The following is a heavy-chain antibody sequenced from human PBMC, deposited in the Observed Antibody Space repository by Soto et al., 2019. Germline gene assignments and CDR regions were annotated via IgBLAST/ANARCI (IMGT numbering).Heavy chain of an antibody. Sequence: QVQLVESGGGVVQPGRSLRLSCAASGFTFSSYGMHWVRQAPGKGLEWVAVISSDGSNKYYADSVKGRFTISRDNSENTLYLQMNSRRAEDAAGDYRASSLVGTYAAYSCSAVDVWGQGPRVTVSS. CDR1: GFTFSSYG. V-gene: IGHV3-30*03. CDR2: ISSDGSNK. CDR3: ASSLVGTYAAYSCSAVDV. D-gene: IGHD1-1*01. J-gene: IGHJ6*02.